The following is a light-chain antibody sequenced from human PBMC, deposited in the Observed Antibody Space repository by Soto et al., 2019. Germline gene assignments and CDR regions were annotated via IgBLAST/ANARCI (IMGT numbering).Light chain of an antibody. CDR3: SSYTSSSTV. Sequence: QSALTQPASVSGSPGQSITISCTGFSSDVGGYNYVSWYQQHPGKAPKMMIYDDSYRPSGISNRFSGSKSGNTASLTISGLQAEDEADYYCSSYTSSSTVFGGGTKVTVL. J-gene: IGLJ2*01. CDR1: SSDVGGYNY. CDR2: DDS. V-gene: IGLV2-14*03.